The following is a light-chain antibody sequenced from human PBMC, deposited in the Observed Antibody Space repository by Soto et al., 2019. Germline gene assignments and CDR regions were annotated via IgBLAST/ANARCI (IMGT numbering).Light chain of an antibody. V-gene: IGKV3-20*01. CDR1: QSVSNNY. Sequence: EVVLTQSPGTLALSPGERATLSCRASQSVSNNYLAWYQQKPGQAPRLLIFGSSDRATGIPDRFSGSGSGTDFNLTISRLEPEDFAVYDCQQYGSSPPYTFGQGTKLEIK. CDR3: QQYGSSPPYT. J-gene: IGKJ2*01. CDR2: GSS.